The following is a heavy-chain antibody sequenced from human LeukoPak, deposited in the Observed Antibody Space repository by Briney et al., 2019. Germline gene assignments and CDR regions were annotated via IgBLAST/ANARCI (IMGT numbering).Heavy chain of an antibody. Sequence: SETLSLTCTVSGGSFSTYYWSWIRQPPGKGLEWIGYIYTTGSTSYNPSLKSRVTISVDTSKRQFSLKLSSVTAADTAMYFCARERCDFWSFGLWGPGALVTVSS. V-gene: IGHV4-4*09. CDR1: GGSFSTYY. CDR3: ARERCDFWSFGL. CDR2: IYTTGST. D-gene: IGHD3-3*01. J-gene: IGHJ4*02.